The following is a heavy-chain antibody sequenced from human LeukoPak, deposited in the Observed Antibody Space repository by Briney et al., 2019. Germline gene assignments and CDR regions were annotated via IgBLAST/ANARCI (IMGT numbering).Heavy chain of an antibody. J-gene: IGHJ6*02. D-gene: IGHD4-17*01. CDR1: GDSSISGSYY. V-gene: IGHV4-61*02. CDR2: IHPSGST. CDR3: ARVRAIDYGGSMDV. Sequence: SQTLSLTCTVSGDSSISGSYYWSWIRQPAGKGLEWIGRIHPSGSTNYNPSLKSRVTISVDTSKNQFSLKLSSVTAADTAVYYCARVRAIDYGGSMDVWGQGTTVTVSS.